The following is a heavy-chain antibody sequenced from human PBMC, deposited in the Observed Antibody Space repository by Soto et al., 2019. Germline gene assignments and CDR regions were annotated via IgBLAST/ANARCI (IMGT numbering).Heavy chain of an antibody. J-gene: IGHJ6*02. CDR1: GYTFTGYY. V-gene: IGHV1-2*02. CDR2: INPETGGT. D-gene: IGHD2-21*01. Sequence: ASVKVSCKASGYTFTGYYVHWAREAPGQGLEWMGWINPETGGTSYAQKFQGRVTLSRDTSINTAYLELSSLRFDDAAVYFCARERFQVISDGMDVWGQGTTVTVSS. CDR3: ARERFQVISDGMDV.